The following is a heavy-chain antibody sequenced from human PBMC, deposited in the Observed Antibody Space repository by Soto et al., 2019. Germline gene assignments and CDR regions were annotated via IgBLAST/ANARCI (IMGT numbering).Heavy chain of an antibody. D-gene: IGHD1-26*01. Sequence: SETLSLTCSVSVGSITNGDYFWTWIRQPPGKGLEWIGYVSYIGSTYYNPSFKSRSKVSIDTSKNQFSLKLTSVAAADTAVYYCARGWVSELYFLQRFDPWGQGTLVTVSS. V-gene: IGHV4-30-4*08. CDR3: ARGWVSELYFLQRFDP. CDR1: VGSITNGDYF. J-gene: IGHJ5*02. CDR2: VSYIGST.